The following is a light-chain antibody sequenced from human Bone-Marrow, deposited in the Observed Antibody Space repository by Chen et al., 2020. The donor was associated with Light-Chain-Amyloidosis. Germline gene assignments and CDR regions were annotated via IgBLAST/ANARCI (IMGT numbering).Light chain of an antibody. J-gene: IGLJ1*01. CDR2: MNN. V-gene: IGLV1-47*01. CDR3: AAWDGSLSGYV. Sequence: QSVLTQPPSASGTPGQRVTISCSGASPNIGFNYVYWYQQFPGAAPNLLLHMNNQRPSGVPARFSASKSGTSAFLAISGLRSEDEADYYCAAWDGSLSGYVFGTGTKVIVL. CDR1: SPNIGFNY.